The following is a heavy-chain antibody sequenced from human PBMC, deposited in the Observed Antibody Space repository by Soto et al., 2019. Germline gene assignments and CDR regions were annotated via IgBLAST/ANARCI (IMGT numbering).Heavy chain of an antibody. J-gene: IGHJ4*02. V-gene: IGHV1-18*01. CDR2: VNPDNHNT. CDR1: GYRFPSFG. Sequence: QVQLVQSGPEVKKPGASVKVSCEVSGYRFPSFGINWVRQAPEQGFGWVGWVNPDNHNTNYAQNLQHRVSLTTDTSTNTAFLELRDLTSDDTAVYYCARVRFGDAFDYWGQGTLVTVSS. D-gene: IGHD4-17*01. CDR3: ARVRFGDAFDY.